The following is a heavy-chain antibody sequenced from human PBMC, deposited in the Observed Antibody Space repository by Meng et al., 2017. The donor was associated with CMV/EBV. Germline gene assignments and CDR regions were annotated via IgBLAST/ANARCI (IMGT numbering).Heavy chain of an antibody. D-gene: IGHD6-19*01. J-gene: IGHJ4*02. CDR1: GFTFSSYG. V-gene: IGHV3-30*02. CDR3: AKDGELDSSGWLPDY. CDR2: IRYDGSNK. Sequence: GESLKISCAASGFTFSSYGTHWVRQAPGKGLEWVAFIRYDGSNKYYADSVKGRFTISRDNSKNTLYLQMNSLRAEDTAVYYCAKDGELDSSGWLPDYWGQGTLVTVSS.